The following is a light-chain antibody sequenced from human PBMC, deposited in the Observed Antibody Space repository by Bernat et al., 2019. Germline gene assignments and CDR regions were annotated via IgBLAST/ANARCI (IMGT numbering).Light chain of an antibody. CDR3: QQRSNWPWT. V-gene: IGKV3-11*01. J-gene: IGKJ1*01. CDR2: DAS. Sequence: EIVLTQSPATLSLSPGERATLSCRASQSVSSYLACYQQKPGQAPRLLIYDASNRATGIPARFSGSGSGTDFTLTISSLEPEDFAVYYGQQRSNWPWTFGQGTMVEIK. CDR1: QSVSSY.